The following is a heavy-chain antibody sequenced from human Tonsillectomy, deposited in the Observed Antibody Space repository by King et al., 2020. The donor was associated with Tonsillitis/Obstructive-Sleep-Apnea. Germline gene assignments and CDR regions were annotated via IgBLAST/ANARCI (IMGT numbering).Heavy chain of an antibody. CDR3: AREGAVMNAFDI. V-gene: IGHV4-59*01. J-gene: IGHJ3*02. D-gene: IGHD2-8*01. Sequence: QLQESGPGLVKPSETLSLTCTVSGGSISSYYWSWIRQPPGKGLECIGYIYYSGGTNYNPSLKSRVTISVDTSKNQFSLKSSSVTAADTAVYYCAREGAVMNAFDIWGQGTMVTVSS. CDR2: IYYSGGT. CDR1: GGSISSYY.